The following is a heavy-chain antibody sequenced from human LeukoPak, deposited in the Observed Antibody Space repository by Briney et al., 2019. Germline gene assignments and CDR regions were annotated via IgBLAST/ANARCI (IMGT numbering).Heavy chain of an antibody. CDR1: GFTFSSYA. CDR2: ISGSGGST. D-gene: IGHD3-22*01. Sequence: GGSLRLSCAASGFTFSSYAMSWVRQAPGKGLEWVSAISGSGGSTYYADSVKGRFTISRDNSKNTLYLRMNSLRAEDTAVYHCAKPNYYDSSGLGYWGQGTLVTVSS. J-gene: IGHJ4*02. V-gene: IGHV3-23*01. CDR3: AKPNYYDSSGLGY.